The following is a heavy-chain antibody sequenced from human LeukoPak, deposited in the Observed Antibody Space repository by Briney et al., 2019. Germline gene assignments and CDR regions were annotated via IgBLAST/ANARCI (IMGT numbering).Heavy chain of an antibody. CDR2: IKQDGSEK. D-gene: IGHD6-13*01. Sequence: GGSLRLSCAASGFTFSSYWMSWVRQAPGKGLEWVANIKQDGSEKYYVDSVKGRFTISRDNSKNTLYLLMNSLRTEDTAVYYCARVKGGIAAAGNYFDYWGQGTLVTVSS. J-gene: IGHJ4*02. CDR3: ARVKGGIAAAGNYFDY. CDR1: GFTFSSYW. V-gene: IGHV3-7*01.